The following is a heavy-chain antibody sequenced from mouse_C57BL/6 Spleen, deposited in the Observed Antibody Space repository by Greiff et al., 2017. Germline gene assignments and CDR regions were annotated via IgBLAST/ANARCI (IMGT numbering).Heavy chain of an antibody. CDR3: ASVDYGSYYAMDY. J-gene: IGHJ4*01. CDR1: GFNIKDYY. D-gene: IGHD1-1*01. V-gene: IGHV14-2*01. CDR2: IDPEDGET. Sequence: EVNLVESGAELVKPGASVKLSCTASGFNIKDYYMHWVKQRTEQGLEWIGRIDPEDGETKYAPKFQGKATITADTSSNTAYLQLSSLTSEDTAVYYGASVDYGSYYAMDYWGQGTSVTVSS.